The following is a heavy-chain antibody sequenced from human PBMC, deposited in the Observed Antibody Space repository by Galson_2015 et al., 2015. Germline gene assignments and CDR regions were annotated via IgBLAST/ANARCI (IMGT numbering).Heavy chain of an antibody. Sequence: ETLSLTCAVSGGSISSSNWWSWVRQPPGKGLEWIGEIYHSGSTNYNPSLKSRVTISVDKSKNQFSLKLSSVSAADTAVYYCARRPSDILTGYYIRWFDPWGQGTLVTVSS. J-gene: IGHJ5*02. V-gene: IGHV4-4*02. CDR2: IYHSGST. CDR1: GGSISSSNW. CDR3: ARRPSDILTGYYIRWFDP. D-gene: IGHD3-9*01.